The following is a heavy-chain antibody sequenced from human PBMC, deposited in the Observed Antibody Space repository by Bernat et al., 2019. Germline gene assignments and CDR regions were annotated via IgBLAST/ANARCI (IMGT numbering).Heavy chain of an antibody. J-gene: IGHJ4*02. CDR2: IYYSGST. D-gene: IGHD4-23*01. CDR1: GGSISSSSYY. CDR3: ARIGTEYGGKSAY. V-gene: IGHV4-39*01. Sequence: GGSISSSSYYWCWIRQPPGKGLEWIGSIYYSGSTYYNPSLKSRVTISVDTSKNQFSLNLSSVTAAHTAVYYCARIGTEYGGKSAYWGKGT.